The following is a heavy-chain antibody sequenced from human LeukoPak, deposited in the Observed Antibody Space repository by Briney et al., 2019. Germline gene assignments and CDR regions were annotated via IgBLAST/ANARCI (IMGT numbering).Heavy chain of an antibody. D-gene: IGHD3-22*01. Sequence: SETLSLTCTVSGGSISSYYWSWIRQPPGKGLEWIGYIYYSGSTNYKPSLKSRVTISVDTSKNQFSLKLSSVTAADTAVYYCARVRAYSSGYYSSLRYRANWGLYFDYWGQGTLVTVSS. CDR3: ARVRAYSSGYYSSLRYRANWGLYFDY. V-gene: IGHV4-59*01. CDR2: IYYSGST. J-gene: IGHJ4*02. CDR1: GGSISSYY.